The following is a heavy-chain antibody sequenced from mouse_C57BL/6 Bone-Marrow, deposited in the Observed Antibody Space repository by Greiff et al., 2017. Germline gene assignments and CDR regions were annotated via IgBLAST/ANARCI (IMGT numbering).Heavy chain of an antibody. CDR1: GYTFTDYE. CDR2: IDPETGGT. V-gene: IGHV1-15*01. CDR3: TRGYFDD. J-gene: IGHJ2*01. Sequence: VQLQQSGAELVRPGASVTLSCKASGYTFTDYEMHWVKQTPVHGLEWIGAIDPETGGTAYNQKFKGKAILTADKSSSTAYMELRSLTSEDSAFYYCTRGYFDDWGQGTTLTVSS.